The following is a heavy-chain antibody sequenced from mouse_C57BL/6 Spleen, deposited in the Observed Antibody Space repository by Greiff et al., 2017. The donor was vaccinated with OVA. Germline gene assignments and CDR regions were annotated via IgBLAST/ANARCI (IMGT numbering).Heavy chain of an antibody. J-gene: IGHJ3*01. Sequence: QVQLKESGPGLVQPSQSLSITCTVSGFSLTSYGVHWVRQSPGKGLAWLGVIWSGGSTDYNAAFISRLSISKDNSKSQVFFKMNSLQADDTAIYYCARNDLSWFAYWGQGTLVTVSA. CDR1: GFSLTSYG. CDR2: IWSGGST. D-gene: IGHD6-2*01. V-gene: IGHV2-2*01. CDR3: ARNDLSWFAY.